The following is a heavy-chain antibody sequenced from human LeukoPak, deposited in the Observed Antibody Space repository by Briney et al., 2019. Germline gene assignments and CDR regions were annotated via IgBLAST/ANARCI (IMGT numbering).Heavy chain of an antibody. V-gene: IGHV1-2*02. Sequence: ASVKVSCKASGYTFTSYGISWVRQAPGQGLEWMGWINPNSGGTNYAQKFQGRVTMTRDTSITTAYMDLSRLRSDDTAVYYCARGYRTTTAENAFDIWGQGTMVTVSS. CDR2: INPNSGGT. D-gene: IGHD1-1*01. CDR1: GYTFTSYG. J-gene: IGHJ3*02. CDR3: ARGYRTTTAENAFDI.